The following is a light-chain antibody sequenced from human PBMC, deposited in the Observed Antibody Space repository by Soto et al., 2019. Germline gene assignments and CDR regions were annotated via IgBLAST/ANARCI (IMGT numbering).Light chain of an antibody. J-gene: IGLJ1*01. Sequence: SSSNVGGNPVNWYQHVPTTAPKLLIYTNTQRPSGVPDRFSGSKSGTSASLAISGLQSEDEADYYCASWDDSLIVPVFESGTKVTVL. CDR1: SSNVGGNP. CDR2: TNT. CDR3: ASWDDSLIVPV. V-gene: IGLV1-44*01.